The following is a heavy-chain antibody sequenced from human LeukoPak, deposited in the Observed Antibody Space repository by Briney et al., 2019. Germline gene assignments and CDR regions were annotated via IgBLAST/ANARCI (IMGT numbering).Heavy chain of an antibody. Sequence: GASVKVSCKASGYTFTGYYMHWVRQAPGQGLEWMGWINPNSGGTNYAQKFQGRVTMTRDTSISTAYMELSRLRSDDTAVYYCARGRIAARPGDALDIWGQGTMVTVSS. J-gene: IGHJ3*02. CDR1: GYTFTGYY. CDR2: INPNSGGT. CDR3: ARGRIAARPGDALDI. D-gene: IGHD6-6*01. V-gene: IGHV1-2*02.